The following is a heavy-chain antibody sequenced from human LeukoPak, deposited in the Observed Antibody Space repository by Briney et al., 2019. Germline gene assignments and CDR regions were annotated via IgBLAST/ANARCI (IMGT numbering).Heavy chain of an antibody. J-gene: IGHJ4*02. CDR1: VVTFSNAS. CDR2: IKSRAGGGTI. CDR3: TRSSYTNSWFFY. Sequence: GGSLRLSCVASVVTFSNASMSWVRQAPGKGLEWVGRIKSRAGGGTIDYAAPVKGRFIMSRDDSKNILYLQMNSLKAEDTAVYYCTRSSYTNSWFFYWGQGSLVTVSS. D-gene: IGHD2-8*01. V-gene: IGHV3-15*01.